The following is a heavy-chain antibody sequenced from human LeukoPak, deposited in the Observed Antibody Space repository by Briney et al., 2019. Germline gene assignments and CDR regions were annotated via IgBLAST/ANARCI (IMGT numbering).Heavy chain of an antibody. V-gene: IGHV1-69*06. Sequence: SVKVSCKASGGTFSSYAISWVRQAPGQGLEWMVGIIPLFGKANYAQKFQGRVTITADKSTSTAYMELSSLRSEDTAVYYCAVGDSGYDLIWGQGTMVTVSS. D-gene: IGHD5-12*01. CDR2: IIPLFGKA. J-gene: IGHJ3*02. CDR3: AVGDSGYDLI. CDR1: GGTFSSYA.